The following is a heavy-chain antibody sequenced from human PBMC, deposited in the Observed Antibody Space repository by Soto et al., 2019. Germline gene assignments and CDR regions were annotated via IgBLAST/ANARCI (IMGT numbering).Heavy chain of an antibody. CDR3: AIGQPVRAAVITEY. CDR1: GFPFSRYG. CDR2: TSYDGSDK. D-gene: IGHD6-13*01. V-gene: IGHV3-30*03. Sequence: QVQLVESGGGVVQPGRCLRLSCAASGFPFSRYGMHWVRQAPGKGPEWVAVTSYDGSDKYYADSVKGRFTISRDNSKNTLSLQMNSLRPEDTAVYYCAIGQPVRAAVITEYWGQGNLFTVFS. J-gene: IGHJ4*02.